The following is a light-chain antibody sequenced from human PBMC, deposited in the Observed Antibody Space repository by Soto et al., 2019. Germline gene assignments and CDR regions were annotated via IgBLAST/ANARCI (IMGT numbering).Light chain of an antibody. CDR3: QQYDNWPPYT. CDR2: DAS. CDR1: QSVSSN. Sequence: EIVMTQSPATLSVSPGERATLSCRASQSVSSNLAWYQQKPGQAPRLLIYDASTRASGIPARFSGSGSGTEFPLTISRLQSEDFAVYYCQQYDNWPPYTFGQGTKLEIK. J-gene: IGKJ2*01. V-gene: IGKV3-15*01.